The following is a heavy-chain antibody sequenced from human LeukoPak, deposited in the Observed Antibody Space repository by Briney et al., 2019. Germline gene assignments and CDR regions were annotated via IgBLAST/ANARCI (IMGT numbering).Heavy chain of an antibody. J-gene: IGHJ5*02. V-gene: IGHV1-46*01. CDR2: INPSGGST. CDR1: GGSFGRYA. CDR3: ARGHNWFDP. Sequence: ASVKVSCKAPGGSFGRYAIHWVRQAPGQGLEWMGIINPSGGSTSYAQKFQGRVTMTRDTSTSTVYMELSSLRSEDTAVYYCARGHNWFDPWGQGTLVTVSS.